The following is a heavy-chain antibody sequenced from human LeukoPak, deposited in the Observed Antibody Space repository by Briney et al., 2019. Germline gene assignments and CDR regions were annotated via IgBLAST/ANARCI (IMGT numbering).Heavy chain of an antibody. CDR3: ARESRSYCSSTSCYQNYYYYGMDV. CDR2: IYYSGST. V-gene: IGHV4-30-4*01. D-gene: IGHD2-2*01. Sequence: PSQTLSLTCTVSGGSISSGDYYWGWIRQPPGKGLEWIGYIYYSGSTYYNPSLKSRVTISVDTSKNQFSLKLSSVTAADTAVYYCARESRSYCSSTSCYQNYYYYGMDVWGQGTTVTVS. J-gene: IGHJ6*02. CDR1: GGSISSGDYY.